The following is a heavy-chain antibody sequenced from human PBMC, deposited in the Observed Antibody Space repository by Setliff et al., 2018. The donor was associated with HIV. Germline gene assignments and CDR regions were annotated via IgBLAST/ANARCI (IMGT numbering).Heavy chain of an antibody. CDR2: INPNSGGT. V-gene: IGHV1-2*02. D-gene: IGHD6-13*01. J-gene: IGHJ3*02. CDR1: GYTFSDYY. Sequence: ASVKVSCKASGYTFSDYYMHWVRQAPGQGLEWMGWINPNSGGTNYAQKFQGRVNMTRDTSISTTYMELSRLRSDDTAVYYCARDPGYKSTWYGVFDIWGQGTVVTVS. CDR3: ARDPGYKSTWYGVFDI.